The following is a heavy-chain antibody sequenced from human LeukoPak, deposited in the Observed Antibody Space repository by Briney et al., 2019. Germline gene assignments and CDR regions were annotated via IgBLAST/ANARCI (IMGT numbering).Heavy chain of an antibody. CDR1: GFTFSSYS. CDR3: ARMRDDNLDY. D-gene: IGHD5-24*01. J-gene: IGHJ4*02. CDR2: ISSTSSYI. V-gene: IGHV3-21*01. Sequence: GGSLRPSCAASGFTFSSYSINWVRQAPGKGLEWVSSISSTSSYIYYIDSVKGRFTISRDNAKNSLYLQMNSLRAEDTAVYYCARMRDDNLDYWGQGTLVTVSS.